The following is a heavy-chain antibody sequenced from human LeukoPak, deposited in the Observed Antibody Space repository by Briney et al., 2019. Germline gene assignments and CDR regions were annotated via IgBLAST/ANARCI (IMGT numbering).Heavy chain of an antibody. J-gene: IGHJ4*02. CDR3: ARGPATGDFDY. D-gene: IGHD7-27*01. CDR1: GYTFNEYY. V-gene: IGHV1-2*02. Sequence: ASVKVPCKASGYTFNEYYLHWIRQAPGQGLEWMGWLNPNNGGTSDAQKFQGRISMTRDMSISTAYMELSSLRSDDTAVYYCARGPATGDFDYWGQGTLVAVSS. CDR2: LNPNNGGT.